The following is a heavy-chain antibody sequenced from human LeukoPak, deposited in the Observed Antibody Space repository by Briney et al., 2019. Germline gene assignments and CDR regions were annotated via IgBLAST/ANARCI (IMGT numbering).Heavy chain of an antibody. CDR3: ARDGRYCSSTSCHTGDWFDP. CDR1: GYTFTSYD. D-gene: IGHD2-2*02. CDR2: MNPNSGNT. V-gene: IGHV1-8*01. J-gene: IGHJ5*02. Sequence: ASVKVSCKASGYTFTSYDINWVRQATGQGLEWMGWMNPNSGNTGYAQKFQGRVTMTRNTSISTAYMELSSLRSEDTAVYYCARDGRYCSSTSCHTGDWFDPWGQGTLVTVSS.